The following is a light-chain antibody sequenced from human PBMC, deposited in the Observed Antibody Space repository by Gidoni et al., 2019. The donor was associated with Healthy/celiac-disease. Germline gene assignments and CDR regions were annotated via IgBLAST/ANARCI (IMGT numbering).Light chain of an antibody. CDR2: YAS. V-gene: IGLV3-21*04. J-gene: IGLJ2*01. CDR1: NIGSKS. CDR3: QVWDSSSDLLV. Sequence: SYVLTQPPSVSVAPGKTARITCGGNNIGSKSVHWYQQKPGQAPVLVLHYASDRPSGIPERFSGSNSGNTATLTISRVEAGDEADYYCQVWDSSSDLLVFGGGTKLTVL.